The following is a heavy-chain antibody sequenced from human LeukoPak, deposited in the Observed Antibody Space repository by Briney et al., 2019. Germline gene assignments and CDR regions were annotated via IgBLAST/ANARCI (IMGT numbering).Heavy chain of an antibody. D-gene: IGHD5-12*01. V-gene: IGHV1-3*01. CDR3: AREVSGYEDWFDP. J-gene: IGHJ5*02. Sequence: KFQGRVTITRDTSASTAYMELSSLRSEDTAVYYCAREVSGYEDWFDPWGQGTLVTVSP.